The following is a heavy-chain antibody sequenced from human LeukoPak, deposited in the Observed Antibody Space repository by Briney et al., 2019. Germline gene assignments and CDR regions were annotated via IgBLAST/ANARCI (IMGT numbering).Heavy chain of an antibody. CDR1: GFSFSSYW. J-gene: IGHJ4*02. V-gene: IGHV3-74*01. D-gene: IGHD5-12*01. CDR2: INSDGSST. Sequence: GGSLRLSCAASGFSFSSYWMHWVRQAPGKGLVWVSRINSDGSSTSYADSVKGRFTISRDNAKNTLYVQMNSLRAEDTAVYYCARGFGYDNIVTYWGQGTLVTVSS. CDR3: ARGFGYDNIVTY.